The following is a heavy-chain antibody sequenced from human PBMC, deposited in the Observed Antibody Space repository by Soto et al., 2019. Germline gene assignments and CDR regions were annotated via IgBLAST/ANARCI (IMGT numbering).Heavy chain of an antibody. CDR3: ASAFYDFVEAMDV. CDR1: GFTFSSYG. CDR2: IWYDGSNK. J-gene: IGHJ6*02. V-gene: IGHV3-33*03. Sequence: PGGSLRLSCAASGFTFSSYGMHWVRQAPGKGLEWVAVIWYDGSNKYYVDSVKGRFTISRDNAKNSLYLQMSSLRAEDTAVYYCASAFYDFVEAMDVWGLGTTVTVSS. D-gene: IGHD3-3*01.